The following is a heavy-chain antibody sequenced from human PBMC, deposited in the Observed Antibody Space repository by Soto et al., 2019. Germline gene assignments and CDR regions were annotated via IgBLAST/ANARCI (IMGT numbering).Heavy chain of an antibody. CDR2: INHSGGT. D-gene: IGHD2-15*01. CDR3: AREGSGGSFDY. CDR1: GGSFSGYY. J-gene: IGHJ4*02. V-gene: IGHV4-34*01. Sequence: QVQLQQWGAGLLKPSETLSLTCGVDGGSFSGYYWSWIRQPPGKGLEWIGEINHSGGTNYNPSLKSXXTXSXXTSKNQVSLKLRTVTAAETAVYYCAREGSGGSFDYWGQGTLVTVSS.